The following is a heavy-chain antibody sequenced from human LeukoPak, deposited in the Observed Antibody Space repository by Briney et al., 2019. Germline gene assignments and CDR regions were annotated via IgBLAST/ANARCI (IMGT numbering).Heavy chain of an antibody. CDR3: ARDLDYYDSSGYLARGYYFDY. V-gene: IGHV3-30*03. CDR2: ISYEGSKK. D-gene: IGHD3-22*01. J-gene: IGHJ4*02. CDR1: GFTFSNCG. Sequence: GGSLRLSCAASGFTFSNCGMHWVRQAPGKGLEWVALISYEGSKKYYADFVKGRFTISRDNSKNTLYLQMNSLRAEDTAVYYCARDLDYYDSSGYLARGYYFDYWGQGTLVTVSS.